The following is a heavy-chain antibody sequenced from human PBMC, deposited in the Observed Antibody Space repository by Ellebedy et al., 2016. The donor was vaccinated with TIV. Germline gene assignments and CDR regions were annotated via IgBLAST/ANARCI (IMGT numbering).Heavy chain of an antibody. CDR3: ARECGIGTPGTYSFDS. CDR1: GGSISSGDYY. D-gene: IGHD6-13*01. CDR2: IYYSGAV. J-gene: IGHJ4*02. V-gene: IGHV4-30-4*01. Sequence: SETLSLTXSVSGGSISSGDYYWTWIRQPPGKGLEWIGYIYYSGAVYYNPSLKTRVTISVDTSKNHFSLKLSSVTASDTAVYFCARECGIGTPGTYSFDSWGQGTLVTVSS.